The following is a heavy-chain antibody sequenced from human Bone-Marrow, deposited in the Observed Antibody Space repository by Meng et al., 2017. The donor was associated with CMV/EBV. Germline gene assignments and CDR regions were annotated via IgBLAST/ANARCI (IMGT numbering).Heavy chain of an antibody. D-gene: IGHD5-24*01. CDR1: GGSISSYY. J-gene: IGHJ6*02. Sequence: SETLSLTCTVSGGSISSYYWSWIRQPPGKGLEWIGYIYYSGSTNYNPSLKSRVTISVDTSKNQFSLKLSSVTAADTAVYYCARDRWVEMATTAHYYGMDGWGQGTTVTVSS. CDR2: IYYSGST. V-gene: IGHV4-59*01. CDR3: ARDRWVEMATTAHYYGMDG.